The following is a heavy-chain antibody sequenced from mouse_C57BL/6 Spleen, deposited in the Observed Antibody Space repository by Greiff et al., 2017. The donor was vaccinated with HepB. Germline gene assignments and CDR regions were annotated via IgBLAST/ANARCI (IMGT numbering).Heavy chain of an antibody. J-gene: IGHJ4*01. Sequence: QVQLQQSGPELVKPGASVKISCKASGYAFSSSWMNWVKQRPGKGLEWIGRIYPGDGDTNYNGKFKGTATLTADKSSSTAYMQLSSLTSEDSAVYFCGLPYAMDYWGQGTSVTVSS. CDR3: GLPYAMDY. CDR2: IYPGDGDT. V-gene: IGHV1-82*01. D-gene: IGHD2-4*01. CDR1: GYAFSSSW.